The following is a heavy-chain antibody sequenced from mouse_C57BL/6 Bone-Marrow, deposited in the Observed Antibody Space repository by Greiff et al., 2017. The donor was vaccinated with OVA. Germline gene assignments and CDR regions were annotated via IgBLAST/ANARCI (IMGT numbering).Heavy chain of an antibody. Sequence: VKLQQPGAELVKPGASVKLSCKASGYTFTSYWMQWVKQRPGQGLEWIGEIDPSDSYTNYNQKFKGKATLTVDTSSSTAYMQLSSLTSEDSALYYCARRFRDYWGQGTSVTVSS. CDR3: ARRFRDY. J-gene: IGHJ4*01. V-gene: IGHV1-50*01. CDR2: IDPSDSYT. CDR1: GYTFTSYW.